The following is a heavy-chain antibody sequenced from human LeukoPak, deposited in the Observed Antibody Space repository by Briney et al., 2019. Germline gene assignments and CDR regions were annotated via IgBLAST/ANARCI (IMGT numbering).Heavy chain of an antibody. D-gene: IGHD3-10*01. CDR2: IYYSGST. CDR1: GGSISSSSYY. CDR3: ARHVTMVRGVTVGFDY. V-gene: IGHV4-39*01. J-gene: IGHJ4*02. Sequence: SETLSLTCTVSGGSISSSSYYWGWIRQPPGKGLEWIGSIYYSGSTYYNPSLKSRVTISVDTSKNQFSLKLSSVTAADTAVYYCARHVTMVRGVTVGFDYWGQGTLVTVSS.